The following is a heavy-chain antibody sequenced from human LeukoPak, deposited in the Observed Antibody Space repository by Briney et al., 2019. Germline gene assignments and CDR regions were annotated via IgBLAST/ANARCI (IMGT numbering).Heavy chain of an antibody. CDR3: ARPRRAERDEDF. CDR2: IHPGDSGT. Sequence: GESLKISCKGSGYRFTNYWIGWVRQMPGKGLEWMGIIHPGDSGTRYSPSFQGQVTISADRSISTAYLQWSSLKASDTAMYYCARPRRAERDEDFWGQGTLVTVSS. CDR1: GYRFTNYW. J-gene: IGHJ4*02. V-gene: IGHV5-51*01. D-gene: IGHD1-1*01.